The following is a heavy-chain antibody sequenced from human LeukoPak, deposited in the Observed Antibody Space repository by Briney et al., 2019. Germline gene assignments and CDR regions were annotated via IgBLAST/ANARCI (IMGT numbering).Heavy chain of an antibody. J-gene: IGHJ5*02. CDR1: GYTFTSYY. V-gene: IGHV1-46*01. CDR2: INPSGGST. Sequence: GASVTVSFTASGYTFTSYYMHWVRQPPGQGLEWMGIINPSGGSTSYAQKFQGRVTMTRDMSTSTVYMELSSLRSEDTAVYYCARDNFPRGSYYNWFDPWGQGTLVTVSS. CDR3: ARDNFPRGSYYNWFDP. D-gene: IGHD1-26*01.